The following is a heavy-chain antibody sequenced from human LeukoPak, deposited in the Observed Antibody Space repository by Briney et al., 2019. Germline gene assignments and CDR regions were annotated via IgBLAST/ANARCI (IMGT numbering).Heavy chain of an antibody. V-gene: IGHV3-30-3*01. J-gene: IGHJ3*02. D-gene: IGHD6-13*01. CDR3: ARDSASGVAAAGTAHAFDI. Sequence: PGGSLRLSCAASGFTLSSYAMHWVRQAPGKGLEWVAVISYDRSITYYADSVKGRFTISRDNSKNTLYLQMNSLRAEDTAVYYCARDSASGVAAAGTAHAFDIWGQGTMVTVSS. CDR2: ISYDRSIT. CDR1: GFTLSSYA.